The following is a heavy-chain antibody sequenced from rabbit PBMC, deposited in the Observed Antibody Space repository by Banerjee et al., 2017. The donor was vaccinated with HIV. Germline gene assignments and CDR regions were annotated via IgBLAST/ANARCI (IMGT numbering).Heavy chain of an antibody. V-gene: IGHV1S45*01. D-gene: IGHD8-1*01. Sequence: QEQLEESGGGLVKPGASLTLTCTASGFSFSSSNWICWVRQAPGKGLEWIACIHSVSGSTYYASWAKGRFTISKTSSPTVTLQMTSLTAADTATYFCARDLHAGSAYYDFWGQGTLVTVS. J-gene: IGHJ3*01. CDR1: GFSFSSSNW. CDR3: ARDLHAGSAYYDF. CDR2: IHSVSGST.